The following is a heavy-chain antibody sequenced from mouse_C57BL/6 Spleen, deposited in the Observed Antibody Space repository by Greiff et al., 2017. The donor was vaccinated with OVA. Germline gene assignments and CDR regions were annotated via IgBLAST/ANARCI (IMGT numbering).Heavy chain of an antibody. CDR1: GYTFTSYW. D-gene: IGHD1-1*01. CDR2: IYPSDSET. CDR3: ARGTTVVATGFDY. Sequence: QVQLQQPGAELVRPGSSVKLSCKASGYTFTSYWMDWVKQRPGQGLEWIGNIYPSDSETHYNQKFKDKATLPVDKSSSTAYMQLSSLTSEVSAVYYCARGTTVVATGFDYWGPGTTLTVSS. J-gene: IGHJ2*01. V-gene: IGHV1-61*01.